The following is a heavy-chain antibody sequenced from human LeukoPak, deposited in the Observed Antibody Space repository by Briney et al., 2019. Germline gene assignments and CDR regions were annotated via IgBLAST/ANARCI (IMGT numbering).Heavy chain of an antibody. V-gene: IGHV3-23*01. CDR3: ARGSRGNIAAAGHFDY. CDR2: ISGSGGST. CDR1: GFTFGDYA. J-gene: IGHJ4*02. D-gene: IGHD6-13*01. Sequence: PGGSLRLSCTASGFTFGDYAMSWVRQAPGKGLEWVSTISGSGGSTYYADSVKGRFTISRDNAKNSLYLQMNSLRAEDTAVYYCARGSRGNIAAAGHFDYWGQGTLVTVSS.